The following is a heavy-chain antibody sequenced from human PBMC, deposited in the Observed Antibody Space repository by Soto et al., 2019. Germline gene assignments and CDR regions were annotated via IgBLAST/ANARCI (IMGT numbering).Heavy chain of an antibody. Sequence: SETLSLTXTVSGGSISSGGYYWSWIRQHPGKGLEWIGCIYYSGSTYYNPSLKSRVTISVDTSKNQFSLKLSSVTAADTAVYYCARYRDGYEMGDYWGQGTLVTVSS. D-gene: IGHD5-12*01. CDR1: GGSISSGGYY. CDR2: IYYSGST. J-gene: IGHJ4*02. V-gene: IGHV4-31*02. CDR3: ARYRDGYEMGDY.